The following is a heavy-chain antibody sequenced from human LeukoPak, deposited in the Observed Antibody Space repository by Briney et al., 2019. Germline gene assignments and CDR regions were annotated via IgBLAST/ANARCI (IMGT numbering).Heavy chain of an antibody. CDR2: ISSSSSTI. CDR1: GFTFSSYS. V-gene: IGHV3-48*01. CDR3: AMYYDFWSGYYGYYYYYYMDV. Sequence: PGGSLRLSCAASGFTFSSYSMNWVRQAPGKGLEWVSYISSSSSTIYYADSVKGRFTISRDNAKNSLYLQMNSLRAEDTAVYYCAMYYDFWSGYYGYYYYYYMDVWGKGTTVTVSS. J-gene: IGHJ6*03. D-gene: IGHD3-3*01.